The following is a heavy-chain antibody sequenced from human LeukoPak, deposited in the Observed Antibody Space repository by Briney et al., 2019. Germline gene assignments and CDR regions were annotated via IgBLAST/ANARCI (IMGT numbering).Heavy chain of an antibody. J-gene: IGHJ3*02. Sequence: GGSLRLSCAASGFTFSSYTMNWVRQAPGKGLEWVSSISSSSGYIYYADSVKGRFTISRDNAKNSLYLQMNSLRAEDTAVYYCARGKPPRRWLQSYYDAFDIWGQGTMVTVSS. D-gene: IGHD5-24*01. CDR1: GFTFSSYT. CDR3: ARGKPPRRWLQSYYDAFDI. CDR2: ISSSSGYI. V-gene: IGHV3-21*01.